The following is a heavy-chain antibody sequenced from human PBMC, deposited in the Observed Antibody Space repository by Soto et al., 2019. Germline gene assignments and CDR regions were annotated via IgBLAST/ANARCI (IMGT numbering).Heavy chain of an antibody. Sequence: EVQLVESGGGLVQPGRSLGLSCAASGFPFGDSALYWVRQTPGKGLEWVSGISWSGNNMDYRDSVKGRFTISRDNAKNSLYLQMNSLRVEDTALYYCVKGLNIDYNGGWFYFDYWGQRTVVTVSS. V-gene: IGHV3-9*01. CDR2: ISWSGNNM. D-gene: IGHD6-19*01. CDR1: GFPFGDSA. J-gene: IGHJ4*02. CDR3: VKGLNIDYNGGWFYFDY.